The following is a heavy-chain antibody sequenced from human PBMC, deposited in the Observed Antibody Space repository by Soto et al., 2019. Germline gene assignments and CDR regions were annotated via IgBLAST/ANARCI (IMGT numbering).Heavy chain of an antibody. Sequence: PGGSLRLSCAASGFTFSSYGMHWVRQAPGKGLEWVAVISYDGSNKYYADSVKGRFTISRDNSKNTLYLQMNSLRAEDTAVYYCAKDGYYYDSSGSDAFDIWGQGTMVTV. CDR3: AKDGYYYDSSGSDAFDI. V-gene: IGHV3-30*18. D-gene: IGHD3-22*01. CDR1: GFTFSSYG. J-gene: IGHJ3*02. CDR2: ISYDGSNK.